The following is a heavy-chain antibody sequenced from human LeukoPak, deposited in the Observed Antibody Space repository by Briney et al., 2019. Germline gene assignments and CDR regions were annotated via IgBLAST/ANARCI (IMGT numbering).Heavy chain of an antibody. CDR3: ARDHAIWFGELRDDAFDN. Sequence: GGSLRLSCAASGFTVSNNYMSWVRQAPGKGLEWVSVIYSGGGTYYADSVKGRFTISRDNSKNTLYLQMNSLRVEDTAVYYCARDHAIWFGELRDDAFDNWGQGTMVTVSS. J-gene: IGHJ3*02. V-gene: IGHV3-66*01. CDR1: GFTVSNNY. CDR2: IYSGGGT. D-gene: IGHD3-10*01.